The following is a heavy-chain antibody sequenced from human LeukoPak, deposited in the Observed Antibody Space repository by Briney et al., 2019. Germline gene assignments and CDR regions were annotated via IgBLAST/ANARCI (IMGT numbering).Heavy chain of an antibody. CDR3: ANDEVRYSSSWYWWDYYYYYGMDV. CDR2: ISYDGSNK. CDR1: GFTFSSYA. Sequence: QSGGSLRLSCAASGFTFSSYAMHWVRQAPGKGLEWVAVISYDGSNKYYADSVKGRFTISRDNSKNTLYLQMNSLRAEDTAVYYCANDEVRYSSSWYWWDYYYYYGMDVWGQGTTVTVSS. J-gene: IGHJ6*02. D-gene: IGHD6-13*01. V-gene: IGHV3-30*04.